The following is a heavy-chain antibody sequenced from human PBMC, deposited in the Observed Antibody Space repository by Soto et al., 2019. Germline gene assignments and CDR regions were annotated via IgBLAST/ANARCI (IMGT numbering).Heavy chain of an antibody. CDR2: IYHSGST. CDR3: ARAEAVLGYRYFDD. D-gene: IGHD3-16*02. J-gene: IGHJ4*02. Sequence: QVQLQESGPGLVKPSQTLSLTCTVSGGSISSGHYYWSWIRQPPGKGLEWIGYIYHSGSTFYNPSLKSRVTISVDTSKNQFSLKLSSVTAADTAVYYCARAEAVLGYRYFDDWGQGTLVTVSS. CDR1: GGSISSGHYY. V-gene: IGHV4-30-4*01.